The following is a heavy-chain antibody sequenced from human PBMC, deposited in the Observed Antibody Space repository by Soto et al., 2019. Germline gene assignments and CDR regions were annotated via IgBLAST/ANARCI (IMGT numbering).Heavy chain of an antibody. D-gene: IGHD3-22*01. CDR2: IYYSGST. CDR1: GGSIISLDYC. Sequence: SEPLSVTGSVSGGSIISLDYCRIFIRQHPGNGLEWSGYIYYSGSTYYNPSLKSRVTISVDTSKIQFSLKLRSVTAADTDVYYCATSYDSSGLYFDYRGQGTPVTVSS. CDR3: ATSYDSSGLYFDY. V-gene: IGHV4-30-4*01. J-gene: IGHJ4*02.